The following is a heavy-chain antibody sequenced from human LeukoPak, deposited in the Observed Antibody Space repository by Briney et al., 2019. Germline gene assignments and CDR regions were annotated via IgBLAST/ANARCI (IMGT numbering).Heavy chain of an antibody. D-gene: IGHD3-10*01. V-gene: IGHV4-38-2*02. CDR1: GYSINSGYY. Sequence: PSQTLSLTCTVSGYSINSGYYWGWTRQPPGKGLEWIGITYHGGSTYYNPSLKSRVTISLDTSKNQFSLKLSSVTAADTAVYYCARAVGGDGSGSLWGPGTLVTVSS. CDR2: TYHGGST. CDR3: ARAVGGDGSGSL. J-gene: IGHJ4*02.